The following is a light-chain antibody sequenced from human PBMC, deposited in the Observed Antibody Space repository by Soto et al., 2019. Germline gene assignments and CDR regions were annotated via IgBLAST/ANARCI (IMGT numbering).Light chain of an antibody. V-gene: IGKV1-9*01. CDR3: QQLHGYPIT. Sequence: ILFTQAPSSLSASVGARVTITCRASQGIDTSLAWYQQKPGKAPKLLIYAASNFQSGVPSRFSGSGSGTHFTLTISSLQPEDFATYYCQQLHGYPITFGQGTRLEIK. CDR2: AAS. J-gene: IGKJ5*01. CDR1: QGIDTS.